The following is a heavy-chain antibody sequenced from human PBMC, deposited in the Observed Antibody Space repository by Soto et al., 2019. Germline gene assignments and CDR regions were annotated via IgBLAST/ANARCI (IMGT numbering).Heavy chain of an antibody. D-gene: IGHD3-3*01. CDR3: ASSGFWSGSLRYNWFDP. CDR2: INHSGST. Sequence: PSETLSLTCAVYGGSFSGYYWSWIRQPPGKGLEWIGEINHSGSTNYNPSLKSRVTISVDTSKNQFSLKLSSVTAADTAVYYCASSGFWSGSLRYNWFDPWGQGTLVTVSS. CDR1: GGSFSGYY. J-gene: IGHJ5*02. V-gene: IGHV4-34*01.